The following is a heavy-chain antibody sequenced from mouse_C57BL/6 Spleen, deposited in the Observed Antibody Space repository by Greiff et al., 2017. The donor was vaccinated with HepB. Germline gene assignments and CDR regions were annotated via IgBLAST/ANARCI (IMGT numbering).Heavy chain of an antibody. V-gene: IGHV5-17*01. CDR3: ARPSITTVVANYWYFDV. D-gene: IGHD1-1*01. J-gene: IGHJ1*03. Sequence: EVKVVESGGGLVKPGGSLKLSCAASGFTFSDYGMHWVRQAPEKGLEWVAYISSGSSTIYYADTVKGRFTISRDNAKNTLFLQMTSLRSEDTAMYYCARPSITTVVANYWYFDVWGTGTTVTVSS. CDR1: GFTFSDYG. CDR2: ISSGSSTI.